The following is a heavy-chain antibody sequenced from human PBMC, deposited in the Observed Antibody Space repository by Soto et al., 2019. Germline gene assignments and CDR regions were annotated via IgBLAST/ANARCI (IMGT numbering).Heavy chain of an antibody. J-gene: IGHJ3*02. D-gene: IGHD2-2*01. CDR2: IIPILGIA. V-gene: IGHV1-69*02. CDR1: GGTFSSYT. CDR3: ARGDLGYCSSTSCYGYAFDI. Sequence: QVQLVQSGAEVKKPGSWVKVSCKASGGTFSSYTISWVRQAPGQGLEWMGRIIPILGIANYAQKFQGRVTITADKSTSTAYMELSSLRSEDTAVYYCARGDLGYCSSTSCYGYAFDIWGQGTMVTVSS.